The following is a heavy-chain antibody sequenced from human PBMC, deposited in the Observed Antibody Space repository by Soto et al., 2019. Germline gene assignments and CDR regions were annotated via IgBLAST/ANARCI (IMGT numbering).Heavy chain of an antibody. CDR2: IIPIFGTA. CDR1: GGTFSSYA. CDR3: ARPAPPTYYDILTCYYRDYYGMDV. V-gene: IGHV1-69*13. Sequence: ASVKVPCKASGGTFSSYAISWVRQAPGQGLEWMGGIIPIFGTANYAQKFQGRVTITADESTSTAYMELSSLRSGDTAVYYCARPAPPTYYDILTCYYRDYYGMDVWGQGTTVTVSS. D-gene: IGHD3-9*01. J-gene: IGHJ6*02.